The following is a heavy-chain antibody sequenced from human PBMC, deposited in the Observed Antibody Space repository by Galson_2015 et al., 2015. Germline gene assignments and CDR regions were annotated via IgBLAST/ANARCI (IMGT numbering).Heavy chain of an antibody. V-gene: IGHV3-74*01. CDR2: INSDGTDK. CDR1: GFTFSSDW. CDR3: ARDPLWDRTVGFDY. J-gene: IGHJ4*02. D-gene: IGHD3-16*01. Sequence: SLRLSCAASGFTFSSDWMHWVRQAPGKGLVWVSRINSDGTDKTYADSVKGRFTISRDNAKNTLYLQMNSLRAEDTAVYYCARDPLWDRTVGFDYWGQGTTVTVS.